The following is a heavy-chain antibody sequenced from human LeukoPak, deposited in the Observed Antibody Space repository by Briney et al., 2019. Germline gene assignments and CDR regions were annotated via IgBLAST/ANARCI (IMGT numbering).Heavy chain of an antibody. D-gene: IGHD3-3*01. CDR1: GGSISSSSHY. V-gene: IGHV4-39*01. J-gene: IGHJ4*02. CDR3: ARHPRGQYDFWSGYSSIFDY. CDR2: IYYSGST. Sequence: SETLSLTCTVSGGSISSSSHYWGWIRQPPGKGLEWIGSIYYSGSTYYNPSLKSRVTISVDTSKNQFSLKLSSVTAADTAVYYCARHPRGQYDFWSGYSSIFDYWGQGTLVTVSS.